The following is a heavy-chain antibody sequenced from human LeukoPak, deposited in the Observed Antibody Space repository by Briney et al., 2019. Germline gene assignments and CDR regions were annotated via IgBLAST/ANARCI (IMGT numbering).Heavy chain of an antibody. V-gene: IGHV4-34*01. Sequence: SETLSLTCAVYGGSFSGYYWSWIRQPPGKGLEWIGEINHSGSTNYNPSLKSRVTISVDTSKNQFSLKLSSVTAADTAVYYCARHLYYDILTGYSNWFDPWGQGTLVTVSS. CDR2: INHSGST. CDR3: ARHLYYDILTGYSNWFDP. J-gene: IGHJ5*02. CDR1: GGSFSGYY. D-gene: IGHD3-9*01.